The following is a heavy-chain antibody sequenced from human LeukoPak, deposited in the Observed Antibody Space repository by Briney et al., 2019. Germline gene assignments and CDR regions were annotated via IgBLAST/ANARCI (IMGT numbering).Heavy chain of an antibody. CDR2: VTNRNTNI. V-gene: IGHV3-21*01. Sequence: GGSLRLSCVASGFDFSAYSMHWVRQAPGEGLEWVSSVTNRNTNIYYADSVKGRFTISRDNAKSSLYLHMNSLRAEDTAVYYCGRDVYVAVTGVPDYWGQGTLVTVSS. CDR3: GRDVYVAVTGVPDY. D-gene: IGHD2-21*02. CDR1: GFDFSAYS. J-gene: IGHJ4*02.